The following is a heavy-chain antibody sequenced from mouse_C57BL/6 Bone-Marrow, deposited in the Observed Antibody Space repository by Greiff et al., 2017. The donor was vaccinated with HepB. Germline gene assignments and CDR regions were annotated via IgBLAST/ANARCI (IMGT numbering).Heavy chain of an antibody. CDR2: INPNNGGT. Sequence: EVKLQESGPELVKPGASVKIPCKASGYTFTDYNMDWVKQSHGKSLEWIGDINPNNGGTIYNQKFKGKATLTVDKSSSTAYMELRSLTSEDTAVYYCARWGFSPFAYWGQGTLVTVSA. V-gene: IGHV1-18*01. CDR1: GYTFTDYN. J-gene: IGHJ3*01. CDR3: ARWGFSPFAY.